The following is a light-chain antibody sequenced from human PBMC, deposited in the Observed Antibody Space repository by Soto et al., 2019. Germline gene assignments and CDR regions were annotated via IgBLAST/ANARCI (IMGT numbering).Light chain of an antibody. V-gene: IGKV3-11*01. CDR2: DAS. J-gene: IGKJ4*01. Sequence: EIVLIQSPATLSSSPGDTATLSCRASQSVGIFLAWYQQKPGQPPRLLIYDASDRATGIPTRFSGGGSGTDFTLTISNLQPEDLPVYYCKQRTNWPTFGGGTKVEIK. CDR1: QSVGIF. CDR3: KQRTNWPT.